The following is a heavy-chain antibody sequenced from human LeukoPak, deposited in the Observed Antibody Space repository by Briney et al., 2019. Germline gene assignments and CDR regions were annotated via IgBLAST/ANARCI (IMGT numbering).Heavy chain of an antibody. CDR1: GFTVSSNY. CDR3: ARSHSPNYFGYYYYYYMDV. V-gene: IGHV3-21*01. Sequence: GGSLRLSCAASGFTVSSNYMNWVRQAPGKGLEWVSSISSSSSYIYYADSVKGRFTISRDNAKNSLYLQMNSLRAEDTAVYYCARSHSPNYFGYYYYYYMDVWGKGTTVTVSS. J-gene: IGHJ6*03. CDR2: ISSSSSYI. D-gene: IGHD2/OR15-2a*01.